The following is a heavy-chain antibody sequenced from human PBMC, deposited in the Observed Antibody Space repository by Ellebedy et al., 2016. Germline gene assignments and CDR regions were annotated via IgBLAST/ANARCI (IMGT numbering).Heavy chain of an antibody. D-gene: IGHD6-13*01. V-gene: IGHV3-7*01. CDR2: IKQDGSEK. CDR1: GFTFSSYW. Sequence: GGSLRLXCAASGFTFSSYWMSWVRQAPGKGLEWVANIKQDGSEKYYVDSVKGRFTISRDNAKNSLYLQMNSLRAEDTAVYYCAREERNSSSWYLPSHYYYYYMDVWGKGTTVTVSS. CDR3: AREERNSSSWYLPSHYYYYYMDV. J-gene: IGHJ6*03.